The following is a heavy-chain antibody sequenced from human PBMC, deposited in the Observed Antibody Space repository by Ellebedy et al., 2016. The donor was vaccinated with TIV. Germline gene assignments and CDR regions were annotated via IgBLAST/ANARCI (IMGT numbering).Heavy chain of an antibody. J-gene: IGHJ3*02. CDR1: GFTFSSYA. D-gene: IGHD4-17*01. V-gene: IGHV3-13*01. CDR3: ARGHGDGNAFDI. CDR2: IGTAGDT. Sequence: GESLKISCAASGFTFSSYAMHWVRQATGEGLEWVSAIGTAGDTYYAGSVKGRFTISRENAKNSLYLQMNSLRAGDTAVYNCARGHGDGNAFDIWGQGTMVIVSS.